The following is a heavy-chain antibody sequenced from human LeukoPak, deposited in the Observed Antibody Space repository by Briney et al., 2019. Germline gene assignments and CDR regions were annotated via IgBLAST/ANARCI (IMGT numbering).Heavy chain of an antibody. D-gene: IGHD5-18*01. CDR1: GYSFTSYG. CDR3: ARREDTAMVLDY. CDR2: MSAYNGKT. J-gene: IGHJ4*02. V-gene: IGHV1-18*01. Sequence: ASVKVSCKASGYSFTSYGFNWVRQAPGQGLEWMGWMSAYNGKTNYAHSLQGRVTVTADTSTSTAYMELRSLRSEDTAVYYCARREDTAMVLDYWGQGTLVTVSS.